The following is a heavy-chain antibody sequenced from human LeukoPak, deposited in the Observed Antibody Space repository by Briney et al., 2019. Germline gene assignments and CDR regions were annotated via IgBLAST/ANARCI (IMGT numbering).Heavy chain of an antibody. CDR2: INTHTGNP. CDR3: ARDPETTVTTSIDY. D-gene: IGHD4-17*01. CDR1: GYTFTSHA. J-gene: IGHJ4*02. V-gene: IGHV7-4-1*02. Sequence: ASVKVSCMTSGYTFTSHAINWVRQAPGQGLEWMGWINTHTGNPTYAQGFTGRFVFSLDTSVATAYLQISSLKTEDTAVYYCARDPETTVTTSIDYWGQGTLVTVSS.